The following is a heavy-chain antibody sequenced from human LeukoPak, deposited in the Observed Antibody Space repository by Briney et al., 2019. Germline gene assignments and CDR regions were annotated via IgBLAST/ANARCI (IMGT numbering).Heavy chain of an antibody. CDR1: GYTFTGYY. J-gene: IGHJ4*02. CDR3: ARDRAGVTLFDY. V-gene: IGHV1-2*02. D-gene: IGHD3-10*01. Sequence: GASVKVSCKASGYTFTGYYMHWVRQAPGQGLEWMGWINPNSGGTNYAQKFQGRVTMTRDTSISTAYMELSRLRSDDAAVYYCARDRAGVTLFDYWGQGTLVTVSS. CDR2: INPNSGGT.